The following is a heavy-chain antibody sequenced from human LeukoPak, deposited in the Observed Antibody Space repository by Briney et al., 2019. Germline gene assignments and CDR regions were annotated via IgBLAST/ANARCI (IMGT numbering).Heavy chain of an antibody. D-gene: IGHD1-7*01. Sequence: VASVKVSCKASGGTFSSYAISWVRQAPGQGLEWMGGIIPIFGTANYAQKFQGRVTMTEDTSTDTAYMELSSLRSEDTAVYYCATGPGRYGVTGTTYFDLWGRGTLVTVSS. CDR3: ATGPGRYGVTGTTYFDL. CDR2: IIPIFGTA. J-gene: IGHJ2*01. CDR1: GGTFSSYA. V-gene: IGHV1-69*06.